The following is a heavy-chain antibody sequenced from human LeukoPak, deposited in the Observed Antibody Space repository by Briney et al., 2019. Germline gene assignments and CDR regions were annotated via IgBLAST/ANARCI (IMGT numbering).Heavy chain of an antibody. J-gene: IGHJ5*02. V-gene: IGHV4-59*08. CDR1: GGSISIYY. CDR3: ASTIGYSSGWGFDP. D-gene: IGHD6-19*01. Sequence: SETLSLTCTVSGGSISIYYWSWIRQPPGKGLEWIGYIYYSGSTNYNPSLKSRVTISVDTSKNQFSLKLSSVTAADTAVYYCASTIGYSSGWGFDPWGQGTLVTVSS. CDR2: IYYSGST.